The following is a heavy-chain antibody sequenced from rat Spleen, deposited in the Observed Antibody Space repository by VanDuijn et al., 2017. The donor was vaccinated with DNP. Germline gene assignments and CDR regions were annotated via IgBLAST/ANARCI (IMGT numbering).Heavy chain of an antibody. D-gene: IGHD1-11*01. CDR1: GFNFNDNW. J-gene: IGHJ3*01. Sequence: EVKLVESGGGLVQPGRSLKLSCAASGFNFNDNWMGWVRQAPGKGLERIGEINKDSRTIDYSPSLKEKITISRDNAQNTLYLQMSKVGSEDTAIYYCAKGPNYGGYSDHWFAYWGQGTLVTVSS. CDR2: INKDSRTI. V-gene: IGHV4-2*01. CDR3: AKGPNYGGYSDHWFAY.